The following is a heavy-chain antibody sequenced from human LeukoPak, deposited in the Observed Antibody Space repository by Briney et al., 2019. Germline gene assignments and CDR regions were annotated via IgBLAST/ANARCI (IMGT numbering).Heavy chain of an antibody. CDR3: AKDRGYSPITTGYYYMDV. V-gene: IGHV3-23*01. Sequence: GGSLRLSCAASGFTFSSYAMSWVRQAPGKGLEWVSAISGSGGSTYYADSVKGRFTISRDNSKNTLYLQTNSLRAEDTAVYYCAKDRGYSPITTGYYYMDVWGKGTTVTVSS. CDR1: GFTFSSYA. D-gene: IGHD5-18*01. J-gene: IGHJ6*03. CDR2: ISGSGGST.